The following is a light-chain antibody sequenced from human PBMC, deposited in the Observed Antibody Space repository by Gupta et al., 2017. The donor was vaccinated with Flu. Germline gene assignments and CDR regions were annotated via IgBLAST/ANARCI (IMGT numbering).Light chain of an antibody. CDR1: QSIGRNY. Sequence: KKDTRSGGASQSIGRNYLGWYQQKPGQTPRLLIYAASSRATGVPARFSGSGSGTEFTLTITRLEPEEFAVYYCHQYYKSPLTFGRGTKVEIK. CDR2: AAS. J-gene: IGKJ4*02. CDR3: HQYYKSPLT. V-gene: IGKV3-20*01.